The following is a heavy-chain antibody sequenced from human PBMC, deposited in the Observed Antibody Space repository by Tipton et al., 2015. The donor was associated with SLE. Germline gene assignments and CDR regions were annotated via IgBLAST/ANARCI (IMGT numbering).Heavy chain of an antibody. J-gene: IGHJ6*03. CDR2: IFDNGNS. D-gene: IGHD6-19*01. CDR1: GASMSGYY. CDR3: ARSHSSGRDYYYYMDV. V-gene: IGHV4-59*01. Sequence: GLVKPSETLSLTCTVSGASMSGYYWSWIRQSPGKGLEWIGYIFDNGNSNYNPSLKSRVTISIDTSKNQFSLRLSSVTAADTAVYYCARSHSSGRDYYYYMDVWGNGTTVTVSS.